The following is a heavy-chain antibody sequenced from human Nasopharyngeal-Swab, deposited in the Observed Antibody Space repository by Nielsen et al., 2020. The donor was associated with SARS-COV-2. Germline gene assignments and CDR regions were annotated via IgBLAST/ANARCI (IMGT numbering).Heavy chain of an antibody. CDR2: ISYDGSNK. J-gene: IGHJ6*02. Sequence: WIRQSPGKGLEWVAVISYDGSNKYYADSVKGRFTISRDNSKNTLYLQMNSLRAEDTAVYYCARPYSGSYFHGMDVWGQGTTVTVSS. CDR3: ARPYSGSYFHGMDV. D-gene: IGHD1-26*01. V-gene: IGHV3-30-3*01.